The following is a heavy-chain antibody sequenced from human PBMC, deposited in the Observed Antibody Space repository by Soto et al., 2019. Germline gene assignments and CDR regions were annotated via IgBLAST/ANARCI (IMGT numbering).Heavy chain of an antibody. V-gene: IGHV3-23*01. CDR1: GFTFSSYA. CDR2: ISGSGGST. Sequence: PXGSLRLSCSAAGFTFSSYAMSWVRQAPGKGLEWVSAISGSGGSTYYADSVKGRFTISRDNSKNTLYLQMNSLRAEDTAVYYCAKDQEGSYSPFDYWGQGNLVTVSS. J-gene: IGHJ4*02. D-gene: IGHD1-26*01. CDR3: AKDQEGSYSPFDY.